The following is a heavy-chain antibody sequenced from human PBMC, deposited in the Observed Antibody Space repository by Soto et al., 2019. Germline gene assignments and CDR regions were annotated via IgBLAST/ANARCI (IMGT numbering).Heavy chain of an antibody. CDR1: GGTFSSYA. Sequence: SVKVSCKASGGTFSSYAISWVRQAPGQGLEWMGGIIPIFGTANYAQKFQGRVTITADESTSTAYMELSSLRSEDTAVYYCASRIGSGWFNGFDPWRQGTLVTAPQ. D-gene: IGHD6-19*01. CDR3: ASRIGSGWFNGFDP. CDR2: IIPIFGTA. J-gene: IGHJ5*02. V-gene: IGHV1-69*13.